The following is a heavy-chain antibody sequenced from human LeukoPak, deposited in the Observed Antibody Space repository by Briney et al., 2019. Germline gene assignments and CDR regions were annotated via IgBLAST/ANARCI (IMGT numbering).Heavy chain of an antibody. CDR3: ARHVNSLPSEYYYGSGSYSRYFDY. CDR2: IYYSGST. J-gene: IGHJ4*02. D-gene: IGHD3-10*01. Sequence: KPSETLSLTCTVSGYSISSSSYYWGWIRQPPGKGLEWIGSIYYSGSTYYNPSLKSRVTISVDTSKNQFSLKLSSVTAADTAVYYCARHVNSLPSEYYYGSGSYSRYFDYWGQGTLVTVSS. V-gene: IGHV4-39*01. CDR1: GYSISSSSYY.